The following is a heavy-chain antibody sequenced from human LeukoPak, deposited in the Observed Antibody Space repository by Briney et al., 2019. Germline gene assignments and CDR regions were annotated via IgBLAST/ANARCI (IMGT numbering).Heavy chain of an antibody. J-gene: IGHJ6*02. D-gene: IGHD1-14*01. CDR1: GGSISSSNW. Sequence: KASETLSLTCAVSGGSISSSNWWSWVRPPPGKGLEWIGEIYHSGSTNYNPSLKSRVTISVDKSKNQFSLKLSSVTAADTAVYYCARDPITRNGMDVWGQGTTVTVSS. CDR3: ARDPITRNGMDV. V-gene: IGHV4-4*02. CDR2: IYHSGST.